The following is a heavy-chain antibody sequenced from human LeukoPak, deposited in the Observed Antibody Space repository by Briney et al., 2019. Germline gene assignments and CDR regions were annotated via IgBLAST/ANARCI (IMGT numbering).Heavy chain of an antibody. J-gene: IGHJ4*02. CDR2: INQDGSEK. Sequence: GGSLRLSCAASGFTFSSHWMNWVRQAPGKGLEWVAHINQDGSEKYYVDSVKGRFTISRDNAKNSPYLQMNSLRAEDTAVYYCARDSYRALEYWGQGTVVTVSS. CDR1: GFTFSSHW. V-gene: IGHV3-7*01. D-gene: IGHD1-14*01. CDR3: ARDSYRALEY.